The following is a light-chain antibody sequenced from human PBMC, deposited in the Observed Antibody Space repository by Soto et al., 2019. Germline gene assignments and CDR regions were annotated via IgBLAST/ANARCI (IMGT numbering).Light chain of an antibody. J-gene: IGKJ2*01. CDR1: QSVGSN. V-gene: IGKV3-15*01. CDR3: QQYNTWPPYT. CDR2: GAS. Sequence: ETVMTQSPATLSVSPGEGATLSCRASQSVGSNLAWYQQKPGQAPRLLIYGASTRGTGIPARFSGGGSGTEFTLSISSLQSEDFAVYYCQQYNTWPPYTFGQGTKLEIK.